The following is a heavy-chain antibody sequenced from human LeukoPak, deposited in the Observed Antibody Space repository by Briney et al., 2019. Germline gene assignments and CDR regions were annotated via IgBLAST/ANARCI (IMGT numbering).Heavy chain of an antibody. CDR3: AKDLGRYRNNFFDY. J-gene: IGHJ4*02. D-gene: IGHD1-26*01. Sequence: GGSLRLSCAASGFTFSSYSMNWVRQAPGKGLEWVSSISSRSGDIYYADSVKGRFTISRDDSKNTLYLQMNSLRADDTAVYYCAKDLGRYRNNFFDYWGQGNLVTVSS. CDR1: GFTFSSYS. CDR2: ISSRSGDI. V-gene: IGHV3-21*04.